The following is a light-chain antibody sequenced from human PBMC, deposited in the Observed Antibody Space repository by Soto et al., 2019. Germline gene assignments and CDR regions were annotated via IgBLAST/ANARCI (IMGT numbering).Light chain of an antibody. CDR1: SSDVGAYNY. CDR2: EVT. Sequence: QSALTQPASVSGSPGQSITISCTGTSSDVGAYNYVSWYRQHPGKAPKLMIYEVTNRPSGVSNRFSGSKSGSTASLTISGLQAEDEADYYCSSYTSSSTLVFGGGTQLT. V-gene: IGLV2-14*01. CDR3: SSYTSSSTLV. J-gene: IGLJ3*02.